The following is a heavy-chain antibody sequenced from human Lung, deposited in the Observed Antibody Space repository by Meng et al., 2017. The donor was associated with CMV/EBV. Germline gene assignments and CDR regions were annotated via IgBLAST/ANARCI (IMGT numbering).Heavy chain of an antibody. D-gene: IGHD3-10*01. CDR3: AREEGIGGFDP. CDR1: GGSISSYY. CDR2: IYYSGST. J-gene: IGHJ5*02. Sequence: QLTEWGPGLVKPSETLSLTCTVSGGSISSYYWSWIRQPPGKGLEWIGYIYYSGSTNYNPSLKSRVTISVDTSKNQFSLKLSSVTAADTAVYYCAREEGIGGFDPWGQGTLVTVSS. V-gene: IGHV4-59*01.